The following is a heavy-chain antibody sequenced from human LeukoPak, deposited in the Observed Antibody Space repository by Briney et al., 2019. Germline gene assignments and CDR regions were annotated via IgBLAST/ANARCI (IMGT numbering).Heavy chain of an antibody. D-gene: IGHD1-7*01. CDR2: ISVSGDST. V-gene: IGHV3-23*01. Sequence: GGSLRLSCAASGFTFSSYAMNWVRQAPGKGLEWVSGISVSGDSTYYADSVTGRFTISRDTYKNTLYLLMNSLRTDDTAVYYCAKTLAQNWNYDYWDQGTLVTVSS. CDR3: AKTLAQNWNYDY. CDR1: GFTFSSYA. J-gene: IGHJ4*02.